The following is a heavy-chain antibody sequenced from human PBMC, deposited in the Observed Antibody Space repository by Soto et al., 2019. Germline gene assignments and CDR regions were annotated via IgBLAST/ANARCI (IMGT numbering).Heavy chain of an antibody. CDR1: GGSISSSY. V-gene: IGHV4-59*01. J-gene: IGHJ5*02. Sequence: SETLSLTCTVSGGSISSSYWSWIRQPPGKGLEWLAYIYDDGSANYNPSLKSRATISLDMSKNQFSLKLTSVTAADTAVYYCARDKYCSGGSCSKNWFDPWCQGTRVTVSS. CDR3: ARDKYCSGGSCSKNWFDP. CDR2: IYDDGSA. D-gene: IGHD2-15*01.